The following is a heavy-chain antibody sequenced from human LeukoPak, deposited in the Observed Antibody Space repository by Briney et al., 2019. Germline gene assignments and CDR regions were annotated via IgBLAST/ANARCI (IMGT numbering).Heavy chain of an antibody. CDR1: GYTFTGYY. CDR3: ARGPLYCSGGSCYSRWFDP. CDR2: INPNSGGT. Sequence: ASVKVSCKASGYTFTGYYMHWVRQAPGQGLEWMGWINPNSGGTNYAQKFQGRVTMTRDTSISPAYMELSRLRSDDTAVYYCARGPLYCSGGSCYSRWFDPWGQGTLVTVSS. V-gene: IGHV1-2*02. J-gene: IGHJ5*02. D-gene: IGHD2-15*01.